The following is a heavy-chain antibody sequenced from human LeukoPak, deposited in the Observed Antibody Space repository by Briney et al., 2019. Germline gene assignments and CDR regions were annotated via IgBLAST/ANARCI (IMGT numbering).Heavy chain of an antibody. CDR2: ISAYNGNT. D-gene: IGHD2-2*01. CDR1: GYTFTSYG. CDR3: ARIGYCSSTSCGYYYGMDV. J-gene: IGHJ6*02. Sequence: ASVKASCKASGYTFTSYGISWVRQAPGQGLEWMGWISAYNGNTNYAQKLQGRVTMTTDTSTSTAYMELRSLRSDDTAVYYCARIGYCSSTSCGYYYGMDVWGQGTTVTVSS. V-gene: IGHV1-18*01.